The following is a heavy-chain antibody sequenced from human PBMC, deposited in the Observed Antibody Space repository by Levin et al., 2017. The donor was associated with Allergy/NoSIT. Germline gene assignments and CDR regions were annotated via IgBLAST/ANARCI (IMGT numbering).Heavy chain of an antibody. CDR3: ARHFVCSGGSCYSEGWFDP. CDR1: GGSIITTSYY. V-gene: IGHV4-39*01. CDR2: IYHSGYT. D-gene: IGHD2-15*01. J-gene: IGHJ5*02. Sequence: SQTLSLPCTVSGGSIITTSYYWGWIRQSPGKGLEWIGSIYHSGYTYYNPSLRSRVTISVDTPKNQLSLKLSSVTAADTALYYCARHFVCSGGSCYSEGWFDPWGQGALVSVSS.